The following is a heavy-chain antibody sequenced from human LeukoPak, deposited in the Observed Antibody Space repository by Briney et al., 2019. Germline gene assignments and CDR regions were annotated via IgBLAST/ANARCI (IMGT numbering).Heavy chain of an antibody. CDR1: GGSINDYY. CDR3: AREGKWFRSYYYYMDV. V-gene: IGHV4-4*07. Sequence: SETLSLTCTVSGGSINDYYWSWLRQSAGKGLEWLGRIYSSGSTNDNPSFKRRVTMSVDTSANQVSLKLLSVTAADTGVYFCAREGKWFRSYYYYMDVWGEGTMVTVSS. CDR2: IYSSGST. D-gene: IGHD3-10*01. J-gene: IGHJ6*03.